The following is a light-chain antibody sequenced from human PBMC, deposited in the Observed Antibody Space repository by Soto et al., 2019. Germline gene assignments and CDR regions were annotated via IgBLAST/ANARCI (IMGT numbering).Light chain of an antibody. V-gene: IGLV2-8*01. CDR2: EVS. J-gene: IGLJ1*01. Sequence: QSALTQPPSASGSPGQSVTISCTGTSSEVGGYNYVSWYQQHPGKAPKLMIYEVSKRPSGVPDRFSGSKSGNTASLTVSGLQAEDEADYYFSSYAGSNVYVFGTGTKLTVL. CDR1: SSEVGGYNY. CDR3: SSYAGSNVYV.